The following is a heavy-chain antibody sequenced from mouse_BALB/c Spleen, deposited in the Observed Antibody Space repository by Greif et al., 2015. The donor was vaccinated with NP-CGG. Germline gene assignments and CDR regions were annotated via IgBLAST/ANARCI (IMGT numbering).Heavy chain of an antibody. J-gene: IGHJ4*01. V-gene: IGHV1-7*01. D-gene: IGHD1-1*01. CDR3: ASSYYYGSSYYAMDY. Sequence: VKLQESGAELAKPGASVKMSCKASGYTFTSYWMHWVKQRPGQGLEWIGYINPSTGYTEYNQKFKDKATLTADKSSSTAYMQLSSLTSEDSAVYYCASSYYYGSSYYAMDYWGQRTSVTVSS. CDR2: INPSTGYT. CDR1: GYTFTSYW.